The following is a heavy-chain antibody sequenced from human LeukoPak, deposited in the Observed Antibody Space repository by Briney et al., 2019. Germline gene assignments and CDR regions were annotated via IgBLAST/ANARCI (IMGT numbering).Heavy chain of an antibody. CDR1: GGPISSGGYS. J-gene: IGHJ6*03. D-gene: IGHD2-2*01. CDR2: IYYSGST. Sequence: SETLSLTCTVSGGPISSGGYSWSWIPQHPGKGLEWIGYIYYSGSTYYNPSLKSRVTISVDTSKNQFSLKLSSVTAADTAVYYCARGRDCSSTSCYGSNYYYYMDVWGKGTTVPVSS. V-gene: IGHV4-31*03. CDR3: ARGRDCSSTSCYGSNYYYYMDV.